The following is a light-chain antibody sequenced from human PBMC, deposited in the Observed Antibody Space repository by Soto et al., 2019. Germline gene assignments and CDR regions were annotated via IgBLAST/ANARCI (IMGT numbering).Light chain of an antibody. Sequence: EIVLTQSPGTLSLSPGERATLSCRASQSVSSSYLAWYQQKPGQAPRLLIYGASSRATGIPDRFSDSGSGTDFTLTISRLEPEDFAVYSCQQYGTSPLITFGQGTRLEIK. CDR3: QQYGTSPLIT. V-gene: IGKV3-20*01. CDR1: QSVSSSY. J-gene: IGKJ5*01. CDR2: GAS.